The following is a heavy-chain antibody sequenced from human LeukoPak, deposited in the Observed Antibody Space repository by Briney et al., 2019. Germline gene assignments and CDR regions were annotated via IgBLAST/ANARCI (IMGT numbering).Heavy chain of an antibody. Sequence: SETLSLTCTVSGVSIRGYYWSWIWQPPGKGLEWIGYIHYSGSTNYNPSLKSRVTISVDTSKNQFSLTMSSVTAADTAVYYCARGWQFVGPWGQGILVTVSS. CDR2: IHYSGST. CDR1: GVSIRGYY. V-gene: IGHV4-59*01. CDR3: ARGWQFVGP. J-gene: IGHJ4*02. D-gene: IGHD1-26*01.